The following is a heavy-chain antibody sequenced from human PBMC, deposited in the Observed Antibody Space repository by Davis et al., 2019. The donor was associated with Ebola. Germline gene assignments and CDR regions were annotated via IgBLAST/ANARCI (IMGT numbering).Heavy chain of an antibody. CDR1: GDSISSSNW. Sequence: SETLSLTCAVSGDSISSSNWWSWVRQPPGKGLEWIGEIYHSGSTNYNPSLKSRVTISVDMSKNQFSLRLTSVTAADTAVYYCARSHSDWLLPFDYWGQGTLATVSS. D-gene: IGHD3-9*01. J-gene: IGHJ4*02. CDR2: IYHSGST. CDR3: ARSHSDWLLPFDY. V-gene: IGHV4-4*02.